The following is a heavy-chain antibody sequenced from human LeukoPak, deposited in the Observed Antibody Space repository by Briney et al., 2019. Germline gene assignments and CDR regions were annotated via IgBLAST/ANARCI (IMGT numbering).Heavy chain of an antibody. CDR3: ARDLRYCSGGSCLYYFDY. J-gene: IGHJ4*02. D-gene: IGHD2-15*01. V-gene: IGHV3-33*08. CDR1: GFTFRGYT. CDR2: IWYDGSNK. Sequence: GGSLRLSCAVSGFTFRGYTLHWVRQAPGKGLEWVAIIWYDGSNKDYADSVKGRFTISRDNSKNTLYLQMNSVRAEDTAAYYCARDLRYCSGGSCLYYFDYWGQGTLVTVSS.